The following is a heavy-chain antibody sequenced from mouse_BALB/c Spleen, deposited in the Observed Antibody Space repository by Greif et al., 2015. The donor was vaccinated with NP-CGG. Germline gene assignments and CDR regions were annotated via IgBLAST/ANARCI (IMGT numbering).Heavy chain of an antibody. CDR2: IWRGGST. Sequence: VHLVESGPGLVQPSQSLSITCTVSGFSLTSYGVHWVRQSPGKGLEWLGVIWRGGSTDYNAAFMSRLSITKDNSKSQVFFKMNSLQADDTAIYYRAVNWDYAMDYWGQGTSVTVSS. CDR3: AVNWDYAMDY. CDR1: GFSLTSYG. J-gene: IGHJ4*01. D-gene: IGHD4-1*02. V-gene: IGHV2-5*01.